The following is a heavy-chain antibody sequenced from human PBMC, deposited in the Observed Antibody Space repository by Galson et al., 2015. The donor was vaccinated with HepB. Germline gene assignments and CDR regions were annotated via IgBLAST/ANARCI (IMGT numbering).Heavy chain of an antibody. J-gene: IGHJ4*02. Sequence: SVKVSCKASGYTFTGYYMHWVRQAPGQGLEWMGWINPNSGGTNYAQKFQGRVTMTRDTSISTAYMELSRLRSDDTAVYYCARDPPRIAARPRYYFDYWGQGTLVTVSS. CDR3: ARDPPRIAARPRYYFDY. V-gene: IGHV1-2*02. CDR1: GYTFTGYY. D-gene: IGHD6-6*01. CDR2: INPNSGGT.